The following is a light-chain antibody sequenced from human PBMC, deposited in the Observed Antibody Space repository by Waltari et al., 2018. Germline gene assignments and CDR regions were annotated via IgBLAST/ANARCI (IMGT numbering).Light chain of an antibody. V-gene: IGKV3-20*01. Sequence: EIVLTQSPGTLSLSPGEGATLSCRASQSVGWSLAWYQQKPGESPRLVIAGASSRATGSPDRFSGRGSGTDFSLTISRLEPEDFAVYYCQHYVRLPVTFGQGTKVEI. CDR3: QHYVRLPVT. CDR1: QSVGWS. J-gene: IGKJ1*01. CDR2: GAS.